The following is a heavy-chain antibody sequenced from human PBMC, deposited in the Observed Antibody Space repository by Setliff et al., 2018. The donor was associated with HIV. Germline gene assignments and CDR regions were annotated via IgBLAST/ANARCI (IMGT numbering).Heavy chain of an antibody. V-gene: IGHV4-38-2*01. Sequence: SETLSLICAVSASSISSDYCWGWIRQPPGKGLEWIGSTHHSGSTYYNPSLNSRVTISVDTSKNHFSLKLRSVTAADTAVYYCARHLLRGYIYIVFDYWGQGTLVTVSS. CDR2: THHSGST. D-gene: IGHD5-18*01. CDR3: ARHLLRGYIYIVFDY. CDR1: ASSISSDYC. J-gene: IGHJ4*02.